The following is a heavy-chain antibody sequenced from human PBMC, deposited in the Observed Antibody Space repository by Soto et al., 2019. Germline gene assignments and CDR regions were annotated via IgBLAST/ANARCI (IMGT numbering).Heavy chain of an antibody. Sequence: QVQLVESGGGVVQPGRSLRLSCAASGFTFSSYGMHWVRQAPGKGLEWVAVISYDGSNKYYADSVKGRFTISRDNSKNTLYMQMNSLRAEDTAVYYCAMDIVVVPAAMDPYYYYGMDVWGQGTTVTVSS. CDR2: ISYDGSNK. CDR3: AMDIVVVPAAMDPYYYYGMDV. V-gene: IGHV3-30*03. D-gene: IGHD2-2*03. J-gene: IGHJ6*02. CDR1: GFTFSSYG.